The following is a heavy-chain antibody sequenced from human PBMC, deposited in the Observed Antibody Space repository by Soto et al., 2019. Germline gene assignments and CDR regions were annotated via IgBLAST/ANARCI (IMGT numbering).Heavy chain of an antibody. D-gene: IGHD1-1*01. CDR2: IRPDGSNT. J-gene: IGHJ6*02. CDR3: VRGTSAWKGVDV. Sequence: EVQLVESGGDLVQPGESLRLSCVPSGFLFRSYWMHWVRQTPATGLVWVSEIRPDGSNTNYADSVRGRFTMSRDNAQNALYVQMNSLRVADTGVYYCVRGTSAWKGVDVWGQGTTVIVSS. V-gene: IGHV3-74*01. CDR1: GFLFRSYW.